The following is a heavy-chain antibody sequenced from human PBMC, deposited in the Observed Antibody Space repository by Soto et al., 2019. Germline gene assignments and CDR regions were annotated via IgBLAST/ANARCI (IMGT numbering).Heavy chain of an antibody. CDR3: ARGHRIGGFDY. CDR1: GGSFSGYY. V-gene: IGHV4-34*01. J-gene: IGHJ4*02. D-gene: IGHD3-16*01. CDR2: INHSGST. Sequence: QVQLQQWGAGLLKPSETLSLTCAVYGGSFSGYYWSWIRQPPGKGLEWIGEINHSGSTNYNPSLKSXXTXSXXTSKNQFSLKLSSVTAADTAVYYCARGHRIGGFDYWGQGTLVTVSS.